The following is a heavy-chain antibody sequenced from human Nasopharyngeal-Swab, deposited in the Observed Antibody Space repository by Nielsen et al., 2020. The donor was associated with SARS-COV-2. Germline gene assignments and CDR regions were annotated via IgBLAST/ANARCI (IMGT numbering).Heavy chain of an antibody. J-gene: IGHJ4*02. V-gene: IGHV3-74*01. Sequence: GESLKISCAASGLTVHTTWMHWVRQAPGQGLVWVARINGDGSGTAYADSVKGRFTISRDSAKNSLYLQMTNLTLEDTAYYYCVRDTNRYVYGNGAGFDHWGQGTQVTVSS. CDR3: VRDTNRYVYGNGAGFDH. CDR1: GLTVHTTW. CDR2: INGDGSGT. D-gene: IGHD2-8*01.